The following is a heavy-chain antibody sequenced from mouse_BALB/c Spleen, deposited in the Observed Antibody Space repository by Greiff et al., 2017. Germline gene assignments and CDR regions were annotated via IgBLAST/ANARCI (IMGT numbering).Heavy chain of an antibody. J-gene: IGHJ3*01. D-gene: IGHD1-1*01. CDR2: ISDGGSYT. CDR3: ARDRYGSSAWFAY. Sequence: EVQLVESGGGLVKPGGSLKLSCAASGFTFSDYYMYWVRQTPEKRLEWVATISDGGSYTYYPDSVKGRVTISSDNAKNNLYLQMSSLKSEDTAMYYCARDRYGSSAWFAYWGQGTLVTVSA. CDR1: GFTFSDYY. V-gene: IGHV5-4*02.